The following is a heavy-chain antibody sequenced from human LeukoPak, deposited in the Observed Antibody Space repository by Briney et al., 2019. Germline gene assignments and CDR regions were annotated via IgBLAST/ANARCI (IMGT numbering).Heavy chain of an antibody. V-gene: IGHV4-61*02. CDR2: IYTSGST. J-gene: IGHJ4*02. CDR3: ARLYGSGSSLYFDY. D-gene: IGHD3-10*01. CDR1: GDSISSGSYY. Sequence: PSETLSLTCTVSGDSISSGSYYWRWIRQPAGKGLEWIERIYTSGSTNYNPSLKSRVTISVDTSKNQFSLKLSSVTAADTAVYYCARLYGSGSSLYFDYWGQGTLVTVSS.